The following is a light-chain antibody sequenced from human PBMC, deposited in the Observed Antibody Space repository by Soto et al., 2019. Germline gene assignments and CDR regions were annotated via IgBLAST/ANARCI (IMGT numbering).Light chain of an antibody. CDR2: AAS. V-gene: IGKV1-39*01. J-gene: IGKJ2*02. CDR3: QQSYSTPRT. Sequence: DIQMTQSPASLSSSVGDRVTITCRASQSISSYLNWYQQKPGNAPPLLIYAASSWQSGVPSRFSGSGSGTDFTLTISSLQPEDFATYYCQQSYSTPRTFGQGTKLEIK. CDR1: QSISSY.